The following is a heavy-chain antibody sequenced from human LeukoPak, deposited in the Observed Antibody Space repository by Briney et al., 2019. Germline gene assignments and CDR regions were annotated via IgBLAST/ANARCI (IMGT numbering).Heavy chain of an antibody. J-gene: IGHJ4*02. V-gene: IGHV1-24*01. Sequence: ASVKVSCKVSGYTLTELSMHWVRQAPGKGLEWMGGFDPEDGETIYAQKFQGRVTMTRNTSISTAYMELSSLRSEDTAVYYCAGGDYFDYWGQGTLVTVSS. CDR3: AGGDYFDY. CDR2: FDPEDGET. D-gene: IGHD1-26*01. CDR1: GYTLTELS.